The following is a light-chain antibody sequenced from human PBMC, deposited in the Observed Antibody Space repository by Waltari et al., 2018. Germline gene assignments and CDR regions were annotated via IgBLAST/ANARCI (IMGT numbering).Light chain of an antibody. CDR1: GPNIGAGYA. J-gene: IGLJ3*02. CDR2: GSS. CDR3: QSYDTSLSVV. V-gene: IGLV1-40*01. Sequence: QSVLTQPPSVSGAPGQRVTISCTGSGPNIGAGYAVHWYQQLPRAAPKLPIYGSSTRPLGVPDRFFGSTSGTSASLANTGLQAEDEADYYCQSYDTSLSVVFGGGTKLTVL.